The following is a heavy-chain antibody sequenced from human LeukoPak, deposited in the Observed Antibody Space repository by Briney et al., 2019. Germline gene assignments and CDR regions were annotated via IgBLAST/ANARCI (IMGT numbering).Heavy chain of an antibody. V-gene: IGHV4-34*01. CDR2: INHSGSS. CDR1: GGSFSGYY. J-gene: IGHJ4*02. D-gene: IGHD3-10*01. CDR3: ARSYNRVVLLYY. Sequence: ASETLSLTRAVYGGSFSGYYWTCIRQPPGKGLEWIGEINHSGSSNYNPSLKSRVTISVDTSKNQFSLKLTSVTAADTAVYYCARSYNRVVLLYYWGQGTLVTVSS.